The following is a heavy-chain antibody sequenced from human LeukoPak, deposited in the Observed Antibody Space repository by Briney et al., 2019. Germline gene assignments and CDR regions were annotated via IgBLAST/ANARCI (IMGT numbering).Heavy chain of an antibody. CDR2: ISGSGRST. D-gene: IGHD5-18*01. CDR1: GFTFNSYA. CDR3: AKDRAAMGDFDY. Sequence: QPGGSLRPSCAASGFTFNSYALTWVRQAPGKGLESVSTISGSGRSTFYAGSVKGRFTISRDNSKNTLYLQMNSLRAEDTAVYYCAKDRAAMGDFDYWGQGTLVTVSS. J-gene: IGHJ4*02. V-gene: IGHV3-23*01.